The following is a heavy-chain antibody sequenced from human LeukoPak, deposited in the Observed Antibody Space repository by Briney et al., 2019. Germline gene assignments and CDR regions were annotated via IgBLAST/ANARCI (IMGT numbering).Heavy chain of an antibody. CDR3: AKSNCYGLVDI. Sequence: SETLSLTCTVSGGSISSYYWSWIRQPAGKGLEWIGRIYTSGSTNYNPSLKSRVTMSVDTSRNQFSLKLTSVTAADTAVYYCAKSNCYGLVDIWGQGTMVTVSS. J-gene: IGHJ3*02. D-gene: IGHD3-10*01. CDR1: GGSISSYY. V-gene: IGHV4-4*07. CDR2: IYTSGST.